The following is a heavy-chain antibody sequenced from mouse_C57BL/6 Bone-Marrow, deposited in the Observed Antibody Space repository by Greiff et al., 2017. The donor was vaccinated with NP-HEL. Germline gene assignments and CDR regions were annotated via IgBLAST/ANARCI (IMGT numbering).Heavy chain of an antibody. CDR1: GYAFTNYL. J-gene: IGHJ3*01. V-gene: IGHV1-54*01. Sequence: QVQLQQSGAELVRPGTSVKVSCKASGYAFTNYLIEWVKQRPGQGLEWIGVINPGSGGTNYNEKFKGKATLTADKSSSTASMQLSSLTSEDSAVYFCAREAQATMAYWGQGTLVTVSA. CDR3: AREAQATMAY. D-gene: IGHD3-2*02. CDR2: INPGSGGT.